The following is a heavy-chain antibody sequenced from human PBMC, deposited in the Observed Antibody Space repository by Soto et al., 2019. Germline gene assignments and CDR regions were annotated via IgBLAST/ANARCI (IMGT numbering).Heavy chain of an antibody. Sequence: QVQLQESGPGLVKPSQTLSLTCTISGGSISSGGYYWSWIRQHPGKGLEWIGYIYYSGSTYYNPSLKSRVTISVDTSKNQFSLKLRSVPAADTAVYYCARQRDGYNYRYFDYWGQGTLVTVSS. CDR2: IYYSGST. V-gene: IGHV4-31*03. D-gene: IGHD5-12*01. J-gene: IGHJ4*02. CDR3: ARQRDGYNYRYFDY. CDR1: GGSISSGGYY.